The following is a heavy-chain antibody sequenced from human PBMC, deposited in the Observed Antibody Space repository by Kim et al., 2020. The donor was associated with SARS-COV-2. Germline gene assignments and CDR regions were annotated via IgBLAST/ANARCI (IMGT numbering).Heavy chain of an antibody. J-gene: IGHJ4*02. Sequence: GGSLRLSCAASGFTFSSYGMHWVRQAPGKGLEWVAVIWYDGSNKYYADSVKGRFTISRDNSKNTLYLQMNSLRAEDTALYFCARGKSGRYPLFDYWGQG. CDR3: ARGKSGRYPLFDY. CDR2: IWYDGSNK. V-gene: IGHV3-33*01. CDR1: GFTFSSYG. D-gene: IGHD1-26*01.